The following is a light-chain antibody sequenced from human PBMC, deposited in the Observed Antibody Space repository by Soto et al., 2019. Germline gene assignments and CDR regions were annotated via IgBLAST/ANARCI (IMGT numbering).Light chain of an antibody. J-gene: IGKJ1*01. CDR1: QSVFSISNYKDY. Sequence: DIVMTQSPDSLAVSLGERATINCKSSQSVFSISNYKDYLAWYQQKPGQPPKLLIYWAATRESGVPDRFSGSGSGTDFTLTISSLQAEDAAVYYCQQYYRTPPWTFGQGTKVEIK. V-gene: IGKV4-1*01. CDR2: WAA. CDR3: QQYYRTPPWT.